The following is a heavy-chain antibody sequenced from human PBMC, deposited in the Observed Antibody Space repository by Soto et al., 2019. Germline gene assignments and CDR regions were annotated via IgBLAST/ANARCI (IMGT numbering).Heavy chain of an antibody. D-gene: IGHD6-13*01. V-gene: IGHV3-21*01. CDR3: ARVFYSSSSKGLWLQPDY. Sequence: GGSLRLSCAASGFTFSSYSMNWVRQAPGKGLEWVSSISSSSSYIYYADSVKGRFTISRDNAKNSLYLQMNSLRAEDTAVYYCARVFYSSSSKGLWLQPDYWGQGTLVTFSS. J-gene: IGHJ4*02. CDR1: GFTFSSYS. CDR2: ISSSSSYI.